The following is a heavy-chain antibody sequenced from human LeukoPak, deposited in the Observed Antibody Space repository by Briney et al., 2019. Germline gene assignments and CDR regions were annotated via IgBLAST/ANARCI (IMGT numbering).Heavy chain of an antibody. D-gene: IGHD5-24*01. V-gene: IGHV3-48*04. CDR1: GFTFSSYT. CDR3: TRVGYIDEGIDY. Sequence: PGGSLRLSCAASGFTFSSYTMKWVRQAPGKGLEWVSHISTSSSTIYYADSVKGRFTISRDNAKNSLYLQMNSLRAEDMAIYYCTRVGYIDEGIDYWGQGTLVTVSS. J-gene: IGHJ4*02. CDR2: ISTSSSTI.